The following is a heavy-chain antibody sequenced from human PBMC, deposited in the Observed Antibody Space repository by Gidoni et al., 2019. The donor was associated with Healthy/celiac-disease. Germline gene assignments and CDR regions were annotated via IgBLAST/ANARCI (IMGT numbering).Heavy chain of an antibody. CDR3: ARAYGGRWLQLGYYFDY. D-gene: IGHD5-12*01. J-gene: IGHJ4*02. Sequence: QVQLVQSGAEVKKPGASVKVSCKASGYTFTSYYMHWVRQAPGQGLEWMGIINPSGGSTSYAQKFQGRVTMTRDTSTSTVYMELSSLRSEDTAVYYCARAYGGRWLQLGYYFDYWGQGTLVTVSS. V-gene: IGHV1-46*01. CDR2: INPSGGST. CDR1: GYTFTSYY.